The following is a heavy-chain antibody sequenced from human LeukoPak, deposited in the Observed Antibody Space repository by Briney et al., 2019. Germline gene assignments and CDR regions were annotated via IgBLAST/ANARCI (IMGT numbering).Heavy chain of an antibody. J-gene: IGHJ4*02. D-gene: IGHD3-22*01. V-gene: IGHV2-70*11. CDR1: GFSLSTSGMC. CDR2: IDWDDDK. CDR3: ARTPRSNGYSPNFDY. Sequence: SGPTLVNPTQTLTLTCTFSGFSLSTSGMCVSWIRQPPGKALEWLARIDWDDDKYYSTSLKTRLTISKDTSKNQVVLTMTNMDPVDTATYYCARTPRSNGYSPNFDYWGQGTLVTVSS.